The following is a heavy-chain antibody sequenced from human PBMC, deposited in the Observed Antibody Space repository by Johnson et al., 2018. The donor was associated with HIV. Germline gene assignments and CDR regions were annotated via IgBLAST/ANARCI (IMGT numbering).Heavy chain of an antibody. CDR2: IKQDGSEK. Sequence: EVQLVESGGGLVQPGGSLRLSCGVSGFTFSSYWMTWVRQAPGKGLEWVANIKQDGSEKYYVASVRGRFTISRDNAKNSLSLQMNSLRAEDTAMYYCAKSSSATYYGDAFDMWGQGTMVTVSS. V-gene: IGHV3-7*05. D-gene: IGHD3-10*01. CDR3: AKSSSATYYGDAFDM. CDR1: GFTFSSYW. J-gene: IGHJ3*02.